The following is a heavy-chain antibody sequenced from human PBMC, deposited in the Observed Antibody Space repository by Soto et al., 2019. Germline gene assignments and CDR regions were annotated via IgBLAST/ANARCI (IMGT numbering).Heavy chain of an antibody. V-gene: IGHV1-69*04. CDR2: IIPILGIA. CDR3: ARWYYYDSSGYPED. CDR1: GGTFSSYA. D-gene: IGHD3-22*01. J-gene: IGHJ4*02. Sequence: GXPVKVSSKASGGTFSSYAISXVRQSLGQGLEWMGRIIPILGIANYAQKFQGRVTITADKSTSTAYMELSSLRSEDTAVYYCARWYYYDSSGYPEDWGQGTLVTVSS.